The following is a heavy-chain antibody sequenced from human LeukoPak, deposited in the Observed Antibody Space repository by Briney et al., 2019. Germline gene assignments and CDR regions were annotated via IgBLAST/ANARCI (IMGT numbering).Heavy chain of an antibody. CDR3: ARDDGGWYFDL. CDR1: GFTFSSYE. Sequence: GGSLRLSCAASGFTFSSYEMNWVRQAPGKGLEWVSYISSSGSTIYYADSVKGRFTISRDNAKNSLYLQMNSLRAEDTAVYYCARDDGGWYFDLWGRGTLVTVSS. D-gene: IGHD3-10*01. J-gene: IGHJ2*01. V-gene: IGHV3-48*03. CDR2: ISSSGSTI.